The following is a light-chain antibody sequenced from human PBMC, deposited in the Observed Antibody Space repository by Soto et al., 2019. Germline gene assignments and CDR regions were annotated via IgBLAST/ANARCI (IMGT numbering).Light chain of an antibody. CDR2: KSS. V-gene: IGKV1-5*03. CDR1: QSISSW. Sequence: DIKMTQSPSMLSAFVGDRVTITCRASQSISSWLAWYQQKPGKAPKLLIYKSSSLQSGVPSRFSGSGSGTEFTLTISSLQPDDFATYYCQQYNSYSSITFGQGTRLEIK. CDR3: QQYNSYSSIT. J-gene: IGKJ5*01.